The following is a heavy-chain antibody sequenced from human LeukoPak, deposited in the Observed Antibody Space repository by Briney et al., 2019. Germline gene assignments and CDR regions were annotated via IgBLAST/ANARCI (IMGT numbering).Heavy chain of an antibody. CDR1: GFTFSNYW. CDR3: ARDVVTYYYMDV. CDR2: IKHDGSEK. J-gene: IGHJ6*03. Sequence: GGSLRLSCAASGFTFSNYWMTWVRQAPGKGLEWVANIKHDGSEKYYVDSVKGRFTISRDNAKTSLYLQMNSLRAEDTAVYYCARDVVTYYYMDVWGKGTTVTISS. V-gene: IGHV3-7*01. D-gene: IGHD3-22*01.